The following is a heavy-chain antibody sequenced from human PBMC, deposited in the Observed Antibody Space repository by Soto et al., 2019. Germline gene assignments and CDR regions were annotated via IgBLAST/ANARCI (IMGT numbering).Heavy chain of an antibody. Sequence: PSETLSLTCAVSSGSISSSNWWSWVRQPPGKGLEWIGEIYHSGSTNYNPSLKSRVTISVDKSKNQFSLKLSSVTAADTAVYYCASATPRKMVVAATNNWFDPWGQGTLVTVSS. CDR2: IYHSGST. D-gene: IGHD2-15*01. V-gene: IGHV4-4*02. CDR1: SGSISSSNW. J-gene: IGHJ5*02. CDR3: ASATPRKMVVAATNNWFDP.